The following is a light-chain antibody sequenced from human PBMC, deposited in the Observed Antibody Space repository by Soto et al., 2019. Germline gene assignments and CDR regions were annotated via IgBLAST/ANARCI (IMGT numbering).Light chain of an antibody. V-gene: IGKV1-27*01. Sequence: DIQMTQSPSSLSASVGDRVTITCRARQGISXYLAWYQQKPGKVPKLLIYAASTLQXGVPSRFSGSGSGTDXXXXXXXXXXEDVATYYCXXYDSAPWTFGQGTKVEIK. CDR3: XXYDSAPWT. CDR2: AAS. CDR1: QGISXY. J-gene: IGKJ1*01.